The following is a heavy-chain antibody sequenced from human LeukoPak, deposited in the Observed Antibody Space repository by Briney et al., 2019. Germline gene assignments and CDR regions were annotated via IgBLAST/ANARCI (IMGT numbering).Heavy chain of an antibody. CDR1: GFTFSTYG. D-gene: IGHD1-26*01. J-gene: IGHJ4*02. CDR3: ARASGSYDY. V-gene: IGHV3-33*01. Sequence: GGSLRLSCAASGFTFSTYGLHWVRQAPGKGLEWVAVIWNDGSIRYYADSVRGRSTISRDNSKNTLYLQMNSLRAEDTAVYYCARASGSYDYWGQGTPVTVSS. CDR2: IWNDGSIR.